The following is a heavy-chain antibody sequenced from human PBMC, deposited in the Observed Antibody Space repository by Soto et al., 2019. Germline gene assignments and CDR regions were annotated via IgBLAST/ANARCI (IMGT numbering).Heavy chain of an antibody. CDR2: ISYDGSNK. CDR3: ARGRVCED. Sequence: QVQLVESGGGVVQPGRSLRLSCAASGFTFSSYAMHWVRQAPGKGLEWVAVISYDGSNKYYADSVKGRFTISRDNSKNTLYLQMNSLRAEDTAVYYCARGRVCEDWGQGTLVTVSS. J-gene: IGHJ4*02. D-gene: IGHD2-8*01. CDR1: GFTFSSYA. V-gene: IGHV3-30-3*01.